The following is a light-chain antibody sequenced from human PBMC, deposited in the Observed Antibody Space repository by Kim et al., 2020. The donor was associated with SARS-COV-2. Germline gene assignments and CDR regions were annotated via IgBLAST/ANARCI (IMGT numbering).Light chain of an antibody. CDR2: GAS. J-gene: IGKJ2*03. Sequence: EVVVTQSPATLSVSPGERATLSCRASQSVSSNLAWYQQKPGQAPRLLIYGASTRAPGIAARFSGSGSGTEFTLTISSMQSEDFTVYYCQQYNNWPLYSFGQGTKLEI. CDR3: QQYNNWPLYS. V-gene: IGKV3-15*01. CDR1: QSVSSN.